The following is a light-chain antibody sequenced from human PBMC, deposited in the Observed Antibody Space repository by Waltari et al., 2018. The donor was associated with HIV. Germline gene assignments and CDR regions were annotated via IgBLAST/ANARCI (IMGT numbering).Light chain of an antibody. CDR1: DSFLKSSSYRNY. Sequence: DIVMTQSPDSLVVSLGERATINCKSSDSFLKSSSYRNYLAWYQHKPGQRPKLLIYWASIRESGVPDLFSASGSGTYFTLTITNLQAEVVAVYFCQQYSCIPYTFVQGTKLEIK. V-gene: IGKV4-1*01. J-gene: IGKJ2*01. CDR3: QQYSCIPYT. CDR2: WAS.